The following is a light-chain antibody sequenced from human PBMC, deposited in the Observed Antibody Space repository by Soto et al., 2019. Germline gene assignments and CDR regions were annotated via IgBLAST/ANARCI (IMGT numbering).Light chain of an antibody. CDR3: QQSYSTPW. V-gene: IGKV1-39*01. J-gene: IGKJ1*01. CDR1: QGISSF. CDR2: DAS. Sequence: DIQMTQSPPSLSASVGDRVTITCRASQGISSFLAWYQQKPGTAPKLLIYDASNLESGVPSRFSGSGSGTDFTLTISSLQPEDFATYYCQQSYSTPWFGQGTKVDIK.